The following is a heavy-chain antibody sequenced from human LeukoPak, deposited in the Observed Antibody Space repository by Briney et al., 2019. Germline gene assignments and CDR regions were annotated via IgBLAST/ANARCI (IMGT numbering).Heavy chain of an antibody. D-gene: IGHD5-12*01. CDR3: VRGQGAFGGYEWANWFDP. Sequence: PSETLSLTCSVSGGSIRSSIYYWAWIRQPPGKGLEWIATGHYSGSTFYNPSLKSRLTLSIDTSKNLFSLQVTSVTAADTAMYYCVRGQGAFGGYEWANWFDPWGQGTLVTVSS. V-gene: IGHV4-39*02. CDR1: GGSIRSSIYY. CDR2: GHYSGST. J-gene: IGHJ5*02.